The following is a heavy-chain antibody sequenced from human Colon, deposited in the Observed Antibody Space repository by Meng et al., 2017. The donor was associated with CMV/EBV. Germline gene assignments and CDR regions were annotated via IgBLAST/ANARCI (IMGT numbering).Heavy chain of an antibody. CDR3: ARAATTWGNSFDP. J-gene: IGHJ5*02. D-gene: IGHD3-16*01. V-gene: IGHV3-23*01. CDR1: GFTFINYA. CDR2: ISGRGDTT. Sequence: GESLKISCAASGFTFINYAMHWVRQAPGKGLEWVSAISGRGDTTYYADSVKGRFTISRDNSKNTLYLRIDSLRAEDTALYYCARAATTWGNSFDPWGRGTLVTVSS.